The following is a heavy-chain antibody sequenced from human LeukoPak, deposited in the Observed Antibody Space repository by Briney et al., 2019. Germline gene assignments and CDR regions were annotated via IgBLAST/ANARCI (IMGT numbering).Heavy chain of an antibody. D-gene: IGHD1-26*01. Sequence: SVKVSCKASGGTFSSYAISWVRQAPGQGLEWMGRIIPILGIANYAQKFQGRVTITADKSTSTAYMDLSSLRSEDTAVYYCARDEIIYSGSYGAFDIWGQGAMVTVSS. J-gene: IGHJ3*02. V-gene: IGHV1-69*04. CDR2: IIPILGIA. CDR3: ARDEIIYSGSYGAFDI. CDR1: GGTFSSYA.